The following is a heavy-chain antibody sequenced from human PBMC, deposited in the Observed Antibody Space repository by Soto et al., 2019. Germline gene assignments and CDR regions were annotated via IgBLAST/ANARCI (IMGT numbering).Heavy chain of an antibody. Sequence: LRLSCAASGFTFRTYYMIWVRQAPGKGLEWVASISAGSSNIYYAPSVKGRFTISRDNAKNLLFLQTNSLRADDTAVYYCVRQYPSSSRHFDHWGQGTLVTVSS. J-gene: IGHJ4*02. D-gene: IGHD6-6*01. CDR3: VRQYPSSSRHFDH. CDR2: ISAGSSNI. V-gene: IGHV3-21*01. CDR1: GFTFRTYY.